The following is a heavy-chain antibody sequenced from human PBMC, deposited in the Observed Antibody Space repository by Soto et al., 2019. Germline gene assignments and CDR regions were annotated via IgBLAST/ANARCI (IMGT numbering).Heavy chain of an antibody. CDR1: GFTVSSNY. CDR3: AKNPGYYYDSTGYHFDY. Sequence: PGGSLRLSCTASGFTVSSNYMSWVSQAPGKGLEWVSVIYSGGTTYYADSVKGRFTISRDNSKNTLYLQMNSLRAEDTAVYYCAKNPGYYYDSTGYHFDYWGQGTLVTVSS. D-gene: IGHD3-22*01. J-gene: IGHJ4*02. V-gene: IGHV3-53*01. CDR2: IYSGGTT.